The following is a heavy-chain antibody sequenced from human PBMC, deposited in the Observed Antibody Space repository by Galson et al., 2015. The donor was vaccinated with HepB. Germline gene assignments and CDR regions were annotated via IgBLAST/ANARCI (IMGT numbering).Heavy chain of an antibody. CDR3: ARDKVATMVRGVPHNWFDP. D-gene: IGHD3-10*01. J-gene: IGHJ5*02. CDR2: IYSGGST. V-gene: IGHV3-66*02. Sequence: SLRLSCAASGFTVSSNYMSWVRQAPGKGLEWVSVIYSGGSTYYADSVKGRFTISRDNSKNTLYLQMNSLRAEDTAVYYCARDKVATMVRGVPHNWFDPWGQGTLVTVSS. CDR1: GFTVSSNY.